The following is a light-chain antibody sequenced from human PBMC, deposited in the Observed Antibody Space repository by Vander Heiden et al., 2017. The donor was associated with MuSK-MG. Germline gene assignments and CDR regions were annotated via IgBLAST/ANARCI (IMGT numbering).Light chain of an antibody. CDR1: PSGGSY. Sequence: VLTQSPATLSSSPGGRATLSRRASPSGGSYLAWYQQKPGQEPRLLIYDASDRAAGSPARFRGSGSGTDFTLTISSLEPEDFAVYYCQHRSYWPYTFGQGTKLEIK. V-gene: IGKV3-11*01. CDR3: QHRSYWPYT. CDR2: DAS. J-gene: IGKJ2*01.